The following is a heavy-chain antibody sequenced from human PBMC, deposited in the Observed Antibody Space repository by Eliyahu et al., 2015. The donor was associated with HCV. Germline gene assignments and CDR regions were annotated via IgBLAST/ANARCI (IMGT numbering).Heavy chain of an antibody. V-gene: IGHV3-9*01. Sequence: EVQLVESGGGLVQPGRSLRLSCAASGFTFDDYAMHWVRQAPGKGLEWVSGISWNSGNIGYADSVKGRFTISRDNAKNSLYLQMNSLRAEDTALYYCAKTPVSRISRAYYLDYWGQGTLVTVSS. CDR2: ISWNSGNI. CDR1: GFTFDDYA. CDR3: AKTPVSRISRAYYLDY. D-gene: IGHD2-15*01. J-gene: IGHJ4*02.